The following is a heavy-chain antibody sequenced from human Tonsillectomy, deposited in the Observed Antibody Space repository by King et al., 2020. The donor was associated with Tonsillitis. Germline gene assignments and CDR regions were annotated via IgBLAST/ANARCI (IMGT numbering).Heavy chain of an antibody. CDR2: IDPSDSYT. CDR1: GYIFTTSW. J-gene: IGHJ4*02. Sequence: DVQLVESGAEVKKPGESLTISCKGSGYIFTTSWISWVRQMPGEGLEWMGRIDPSDSYTNYNPSFRGHVTISADKSISTAYLQWGSLKASDTAIYYGARFPSGLIGTTGGYDCWGQGTLVTVSS. D-gene: IGHD1-1*01. V-gene: IGHV5-10-1*03. CDR3: ARFPSGLIGTTGGYDC.